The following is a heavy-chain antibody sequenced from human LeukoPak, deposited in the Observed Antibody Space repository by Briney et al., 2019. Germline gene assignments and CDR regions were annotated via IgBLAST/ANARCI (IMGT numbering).Heavy chain of an antibody. V-gene: IGHV3-7*04. CDR3: ARERGVFDY. D-gene: IGHD2-8*01. J-gene: IGHJ4*02. Sequence: GGSLRLSCAASGFTFSSYWMSWVRQAPGKGPEWVANIKEGGSEKYYVDSVKGRFTISRNNAKNSLYLQMNSLKAEDTAVYYCARERGVFDYWGQGTLVTVSS. CDR1: GFTFSSYW. CDR2: IKEGGSEK.